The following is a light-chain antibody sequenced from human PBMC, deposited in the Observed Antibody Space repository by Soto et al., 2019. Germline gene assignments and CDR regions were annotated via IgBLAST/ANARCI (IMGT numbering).Light chain of an antibody. J-gene: IGKJ4*01. Sequence: IQLTQSPSSLSASVGDRVTITCRASQDISSYLNWYQQKPGKAPKLLIYAASSLQSGVPSRFSGSGSGTDFTLTISSLQPEDFATYYCQQSYSTPHTFGGGTKVDIK. CDR1: QDISSY. CDR3: QQSYSTPHT. CDR2: AAS. V-gene: IGKV1-39*01.